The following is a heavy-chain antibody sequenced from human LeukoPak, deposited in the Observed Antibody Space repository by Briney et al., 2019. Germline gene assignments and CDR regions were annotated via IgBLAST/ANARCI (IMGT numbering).Heavy chain of an antibody. D-gene: IGHD3-3*01. V-gene: IGHV3-23*01. CDR3: AKGRLNYYFSPYYFDY. CDR2: ISGSGGST. CDR1: GFTFSTYA. Sequence: GGSLKLSCAASGFTFSTYAMSWVRQAPGQGLRWVSTISGSGGSTYYADSVRGRFTISRDNSKNTLYLQMNSLRAEDTAIYYCAKGRLNYYFSPYYFDYWGQGALVTVSS. J-gene: IGHJ4*02.